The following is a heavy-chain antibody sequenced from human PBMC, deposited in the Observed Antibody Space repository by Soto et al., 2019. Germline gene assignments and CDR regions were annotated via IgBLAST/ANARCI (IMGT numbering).Heavy chain of an antibody. CDR2: ISGSGGST. V-gene: IGHV3-23*01. J-gene: IGHJ5*02. Sequence: EVQLLESGGGLVQPGGSLRLSCAASGFTFNSYAMSWVRQAPGKGLEWVSSISGSGGSTYYADSVKGRFTISRDNYKGSLYLQMNSLRAEDTALYYCAKEGGGGAGGLNWFDPWGQGTLVTVSS. CDR3: AKEGGGGAGGLNWFDP. CDR1: GFTFNSYA. D-gene: IGHD6-13*01.